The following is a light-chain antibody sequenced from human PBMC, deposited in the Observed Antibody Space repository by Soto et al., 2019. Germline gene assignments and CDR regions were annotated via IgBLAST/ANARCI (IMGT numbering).Light chain of an antibody. V-gene: IGKV3-15*01. CDR3: QQYNNWPRT. J-gene: IGKJ1*01. CDR1: QSVNSH. Sequence: EIVMTQSPATLSGSPGERATLSCRASQSVNSHLAWYHQKPGQAPRLLIYGASTRATGSPARFSGSGSGTELTLTISSLQSEDFAVYYCQQYNNWPRTFGQGTKVEIK. CDR2: GAS.